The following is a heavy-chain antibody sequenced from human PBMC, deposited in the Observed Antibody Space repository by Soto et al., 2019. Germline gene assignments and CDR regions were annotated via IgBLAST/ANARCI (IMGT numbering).Heavy chain of an antibody. CDR2: IYTGGTT. J-gene: IGHJ6*02. V-gene: IGHV3-53*01. D-gene: IGHD1-26*01. Sequence: EVQLVESGGGMIQPGGSLRLSCVASGFTVSSNYMSWVRQAPGKGLEWVSVIYTGGTTHYADSVKGRFTIARDNSQNTLYLQMNCLRGEDTPADYCAREVGYYYGLDVWGQGTTVSVAS. CDR3: AREVGYYYGLDV. CDR1: GFTVSSNY.